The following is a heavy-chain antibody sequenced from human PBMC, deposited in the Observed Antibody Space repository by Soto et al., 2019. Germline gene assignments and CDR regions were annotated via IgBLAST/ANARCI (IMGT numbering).Heavy chain of an antibody. Sequence: EVQLVQSGAEVKKPGESLKISCKGSGYNFTNYWIGWVRQMPGKGLEWMGIIYPGDSDTRNSPPFQGQVTISADKSISTASLQWSSLKASDTAMYYCARRTHYYDSSGYSGAAFDIWGQGTMVTVSS. J-gene: IGHJ3*02. CDR1: GYNFTNYW. D-gene: IGHD3-22*01. CDR2: IYPGDSDT. V-gene: IGHV5-51*01. CDR3: ARRTHYYDSSGYSGAAFDI.